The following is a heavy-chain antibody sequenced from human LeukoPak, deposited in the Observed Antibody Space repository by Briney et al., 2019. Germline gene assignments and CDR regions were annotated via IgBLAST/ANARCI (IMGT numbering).Heavy chain of an antibody. D-gene: IGHD2-15*01. CDR3: ARDDCSGGRCYPGDAFDI. Sequence: SVKVSCKASGGTFSIYAISLVRQAPGQGLEWMGGIIPIFGTANNAQKFQGRVTITTDESTSTAYMELSSLRSEDTAVYYCARDDCSGGRCYPGDAFDIWGQGTMVTVSS. CDR1: GGTFSIYA. J-gene: IGHJ3*02. V-gene: IGHV1-69*05. CDR2: IIPIFGTA.